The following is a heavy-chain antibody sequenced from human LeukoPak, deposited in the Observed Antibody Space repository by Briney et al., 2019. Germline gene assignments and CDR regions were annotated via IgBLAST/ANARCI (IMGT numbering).Heavy chain of an antibody. V-gene: IGHV3-23*01. CDR3: AKDFRYGDYGVFFDY. CDR2: ISGSGGST. D-gene: IGHD4-17*01. J-gene: IGHJ4*02. CDR1: GFTSSSFT. Sequence: GGSLRLSCAASGFTSSSFTMSAVRPAPGKRVEGGLGISGSGGSTYYADSVKGRFTISRDNSKNTLYLQMNSPRAEDTAVYYCAKDFRYGDYGVFFDYWGQGTLVTVSS.